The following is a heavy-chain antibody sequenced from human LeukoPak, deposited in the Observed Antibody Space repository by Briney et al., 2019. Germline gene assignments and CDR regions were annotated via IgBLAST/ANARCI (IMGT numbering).Heavy chain of an antibody. CDR1: GFTFSSYS. Sequence: SGGSLRLSCAASGFTFSSYSMNWVRQAPGKGLEWVSSISSSSSYIYYADSVKGRFTISRDNAKNSLYLQMNSLRAEDTAVYYCARENYDILTGYPGSYYFDYWGQGTLVTVSS. V-gene: IGHV3-21*01. J-gene: IGHJ4*02. CDR3: ARENYDILTGYPGSYYFDY. CDR2: ISSSSSYI. D-gene: IGHD3-9*01.